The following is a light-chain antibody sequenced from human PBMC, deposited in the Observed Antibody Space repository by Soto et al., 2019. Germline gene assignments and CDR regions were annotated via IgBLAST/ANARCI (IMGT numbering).Light chain of an antibody. Sequence: QAVVTQPPSVSGAPGQRVTISCTGGSSNIGADYDVHWYQQVPGTAPKLLIYGDNNRPSGVPDRFSGSKSGTSASLAITGLQAEDEADYSCQSYDNRLSGLVFGGGTKVTVL. CDR2: GDN. CDR1: SSNIGADYD. V-gene: IGLV1-40*01. CDR3: QSYDNRLSGLV. J-gene: IGLJ2*01.